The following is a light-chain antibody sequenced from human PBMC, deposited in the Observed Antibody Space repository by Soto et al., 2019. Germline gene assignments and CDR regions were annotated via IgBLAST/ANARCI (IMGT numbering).Light chain of an antibody. CDR1: QTVLYSSNNQNY. CDR2: WAS. CDR3: QQYYNTPRS. J-gene: IGKJ4*01. Sequence: DIVMTQSPDSLAVSLGERATINCKSSQTVLYSSNNQNYLAWYQQKPGQPPKLLIYWASTRQSGVPDRLSGSGSGTDFSLTISSLQAEDVAVYYCQQYYNTPRSFGGGTKVEIK. V-gene: IGKV4-1*01.